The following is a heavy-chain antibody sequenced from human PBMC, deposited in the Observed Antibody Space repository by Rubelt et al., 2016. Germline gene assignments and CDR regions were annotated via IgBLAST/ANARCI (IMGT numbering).Heavy chain of an antibody. CDR3: TRDLQGSEDYGVEY. V-gene: IGHV3-7*03. CDR2: IKRDGTTK. D-gene: IGHD3-16*01. CDR1: GFIFSKYW. J-gene: IGHJ4*01. Sequence: GLVQPGGSLRICCAGSGFIFSKYWMSWVRQAPGKGLEWVANIKRDGTTKYYVDSVKGRFTISRDNDKSSVCLQMNSLRVEDTAVYYCTRDLQGSEDYGVEYWGQGNLVTVSS.